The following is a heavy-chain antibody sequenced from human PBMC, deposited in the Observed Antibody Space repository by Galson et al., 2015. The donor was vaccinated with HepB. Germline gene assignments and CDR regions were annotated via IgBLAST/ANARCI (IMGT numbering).Heavy chain of an antibody. CDR3: ATVGMGYGEPYHYGMDV. CDR2: ISSSSSTI. D-gene: IGHD4-17*01. J-gene: IGHJ6*02. Sequence: SLRLSCAASGFTFSSYSMNWVRQAPGKGLEWVSYISSSSSTIYYTDSVKGRFTISRDNAKNSLYLQMNSLRAEDTAVYYCATVGMGYGEPYHYGMDVWGQGTTVTVSS. CDR1: GFTFSSYS. V-gene: IGHV3-48*04.